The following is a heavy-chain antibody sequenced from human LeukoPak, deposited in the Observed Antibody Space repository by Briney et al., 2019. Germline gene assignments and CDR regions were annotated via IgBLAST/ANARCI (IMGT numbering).Heavy chain of an antibody. Sequence: GGSLRLSCAAPGFTFSSYGMHWVRQAPGKGLEWVTFIRYDGSNKYYADSVKGRFTISRDNSKNTLYLQMNSLRADDTAVYYCAKDREAAYCSSTSCYREDFDYWGQGTLVTVSS. CDR1: GFTFSSYG. D-gene: IGHD2-2*02. CDR2: IRYDGSNK. V-gene: IGHV3-30*02. CDR3: AKDREAAYCSSTSCYREDFDY. J-gene: IGHJ4*02.